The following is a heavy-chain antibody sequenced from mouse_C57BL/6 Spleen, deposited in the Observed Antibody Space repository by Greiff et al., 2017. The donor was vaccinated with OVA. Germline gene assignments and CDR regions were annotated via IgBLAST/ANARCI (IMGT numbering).Heavy chain of an antibody. J-gene: IGHJ4*01. CDR3: ARSGGYYDYDDAMDY. D-gene: IGHD2-4*01. V-gene: IGHV1-54*01. CDR1: GYAFTNYL. Sequence: QVQLKQSGAELVRPGTSVKVSCKASGYAFTNYLIEWVKQRPGQGLEWIGVINPGSGGTNYNEKFKGKATLTADKSSSTAYMQLSSLTSEDSAVYFCARSGGYYDYDDAMDYWGQGTSGTVSS. CDR2: INPGSGGT.